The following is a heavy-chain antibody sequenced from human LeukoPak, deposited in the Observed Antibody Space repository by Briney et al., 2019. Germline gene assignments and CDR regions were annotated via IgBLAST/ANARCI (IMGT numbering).Heavy chain of an antibody. Sequence: GGSLRLSCATSGYTLRYYQMNWVRQAPGKGLEWVSYINVVNGAIYYADSVKGRFTISGDIATNSVYLQMNSLRAEDTALYYCVRDGNRGYDMDVWGQGTAVTVSS. D-gene: IGHD3-10*01. CDR3: VRDGNRGYDMDV. V-gene: IGHV3-48*01. CDR2: INVVNGAI. J-gene: IGHJ6*02. CDR1: GYTLRYYQ.